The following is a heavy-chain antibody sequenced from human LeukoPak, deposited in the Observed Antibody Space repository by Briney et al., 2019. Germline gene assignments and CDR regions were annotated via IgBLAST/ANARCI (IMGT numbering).Heavy chain of an antibody. V-gene: IGHV1-18*01. CDR2: ISPYNVNT. CDR1: HSTSA. D-gene: IGHD6-6*01. Sequence: ASVRVSCKASHSTSAITWVRQAPGQGLEWMGWISPYNVNTNYAQNFQGRVTMTTDTSTNTAYMEMRSLRSDDTAVYYCARGGPFPSSSSSREYYLDYWGQGTLVTVSS. J-gene: IGHJ4*02. CDR3: ARGGPFPSSSSSREYYLDY.